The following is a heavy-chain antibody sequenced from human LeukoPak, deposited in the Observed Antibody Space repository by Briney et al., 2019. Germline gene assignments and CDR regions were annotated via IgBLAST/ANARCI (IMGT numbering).Heavy chain of an antibody. CDR1: GFTFSDAW. CDR2: IKSKTDGATT. CDR3: TSDYWRGVFADY. D-gene: IGHD3-10*01. J-gene: IGHJ4*02. V-gene: IGHV3-15*01. Sequence: KPGGSLRLSCAASGFTFSDAWMSWVRQAPGKGLEWIGRIKSKTDGATTDYAAPLKGRFIISRDDSENTLYLQMNSLKTEDTALYYCTSDYWRGVFADYWGQGTLVTVSS.